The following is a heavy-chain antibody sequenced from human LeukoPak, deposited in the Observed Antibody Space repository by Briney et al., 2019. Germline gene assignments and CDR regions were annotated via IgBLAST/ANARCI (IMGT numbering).Heavy chain of an antibody. D-gene: IGHD2-15*01. CDR2: ISGSGGST. J-gene: IGHJ4*02. V-gene: IGHV3-23*01. CDR3: AKRVGYCSGGSCD. CDR1: GFTFSSYA. Sequence: GGSLRLSCAASGFTFSSYAMSWVRQAPGKGLEWVSAISGSGGSTYYADSVKGGFTISRDNSKKTLYLQMNSLRAEDTAVYYCAKRVGYCSGGSCDWGQGTLVTVSS.